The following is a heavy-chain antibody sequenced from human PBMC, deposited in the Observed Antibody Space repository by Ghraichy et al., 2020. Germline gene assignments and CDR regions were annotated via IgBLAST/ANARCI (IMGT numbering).Heavy chain of an antibody. CDR3: ARDMRDYGSGTYLLHGVAV. CDR2: IYHTGST. CDR1: GGSISNSNW. D-gene: IGHD3-10*01. Sequence: SETLSLTCTVSGGSISNSNWWSLVRPPPGKGLEWIGDIYHTGSTDFNPSLKSRVTISVDKSKNHFSLKVTSVTAADTAVYYCARDMRDYGSGTYLLHGVAVWGQGTTVNVSS. J-gene: IGHJ6*02. V-gene: IGHV4-4*02.